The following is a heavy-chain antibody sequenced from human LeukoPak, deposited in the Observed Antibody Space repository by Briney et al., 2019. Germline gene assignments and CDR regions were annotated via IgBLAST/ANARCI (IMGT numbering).Heavy chain of an antibody. CDR3: ARAILWFGDGGPYYFDY. V-gene: IGHV4-4*07. CDR1: GGSISSYY. CDR2: IYTSGST. D-gene: IGHD3-10*01. J-gene: IGHJ4*02. Sequence: SETLSLTCTVSGGSISSYYWSWIRQPAGQGLEWIGLIYTSGSTNYNPSLKSRVTMSVDTSKNQFSLKLSSVTAADTAVYNCARAILWFGDGGPYYFDYWGQGTLVTVSS.